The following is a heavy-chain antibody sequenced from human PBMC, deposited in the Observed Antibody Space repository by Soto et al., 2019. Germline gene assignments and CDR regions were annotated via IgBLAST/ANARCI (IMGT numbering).Heavy chain of an antibody. CDR1: GFTFSSYS. CDR2: ISSSSSYI. D-gene: IGHD3-16*01. CDR3: ARRWGVGGYYGMDV. J-gene: IGHJ6*02. Sequence: EVQLVESGGGLVKPGGSLRLSCAASGFTFSSYSMNWVRQAPGKGLEWVSSISSSSSYIYYADSVKGRFTISRDNAKNSLYLQMNSLRAEDTAVYYCARRWGVGGYYGMDVWGQGTTVTVSS. V-gene: IGHV3-21*01.